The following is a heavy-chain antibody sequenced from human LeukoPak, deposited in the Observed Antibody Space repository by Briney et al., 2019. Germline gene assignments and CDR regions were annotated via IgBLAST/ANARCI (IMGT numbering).Heavy chain of an antibody. CDR3: VKDWQQLARAFDI. D-gene: IGHD6-13*01. CDR2: ISSNGDIT. Sequence: GGSLTLSCSASGFTFSNYAIHWVRQAPGKGLEYVSAISSNGDITYYADSVKGRFTISRDNSKSTLYLQMSSLRADDTAVYYCVKDWQQLARAFDIWGQGTMVTVSS. CDR1: GFTFSNYA. V-gene: IGHV3-64D*06. J-gene: IGHJ3*02.